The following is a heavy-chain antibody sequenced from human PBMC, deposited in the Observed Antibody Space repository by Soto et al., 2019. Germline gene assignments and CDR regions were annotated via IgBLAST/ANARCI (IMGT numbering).Heavy chain of an antibody. CDR3: ITTITVRFDY. CDR1: GFTFSNAW. V-gene: IGHV3-15*07. Sequence: GGSLRLSCAASGFTFSNAWINWVRQTPGRGLEWVGRVKSKNDGGTTDFAAPVKGRFAISRDDSKNMVYLEMNSLQTEDTAMYYCITTITVRFDYWGHGTLVTVSS. CDR2: VKSKNDGGTT. J-gene: IGHJ4*01. D-gene: IGHD3-22*01.